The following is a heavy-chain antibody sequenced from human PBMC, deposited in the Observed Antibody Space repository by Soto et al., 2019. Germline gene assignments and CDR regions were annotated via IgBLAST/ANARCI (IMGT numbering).Heavy chain of an antibody. CDR3: AGHTTKGGY. CDR1: GYSFTSFW. J-gene: IGHJ4*02. CDR2: IFPGDSDT. D-gene: IGHD3-16*01. V-gene: IGHV5-51*01. Sequence: EVQLVQSGAEVKKPGESLKISCKGSGYSFTSFWIAWVRQMPGKGLEWMGIIFPGDSDTRYSPSFQGQVTISADKSNNTACLQWSSLQASDTAMYYCAGHTTKGGYWGQGTLVTVSS.